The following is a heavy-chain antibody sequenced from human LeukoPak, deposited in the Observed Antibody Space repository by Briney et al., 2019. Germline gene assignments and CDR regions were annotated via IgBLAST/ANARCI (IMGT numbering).Heavy chain of an antibody. V-gene: IGHV3-30*03. D-gene: IGHD2-2*01. J-gene: IGHJ6*03. CDR2: ISYDGSNK. CDR1: GFTFSSYG. CDR3: ARGSGQLLSDYYYMDV. Sequence: GGTLRLSCAASGFTFSSYGMSWVRQAPGKGLEWVAVISYDGSNKYYADSVKGRFTFSRDNSKNTLYLQMNSLRAEDTAVYYCARGSGQLLSDYYYMDVWGKGTTVTVSS.